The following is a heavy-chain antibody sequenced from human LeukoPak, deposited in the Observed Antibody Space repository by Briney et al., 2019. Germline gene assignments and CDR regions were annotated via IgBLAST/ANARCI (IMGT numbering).Heavy chain of an antibody. D-gene: IGHD6-19*01. V-gene: IGHV3-30*02. J-gene: IGHJ4*02. Sequence: GGSLRLSFAASGFTFSSYGMHWVRQAPGKGLEWVAFIRYDGSNKYYTDSVQGRFTISRDNSKNTLYLQMNSLRAEDTAVYYCATALDFIAVAVDYYFDYWGQGTLVTVSS. CDR2: IRYDGSNK. CDR3: ATALDFIAVAVDYYFDY. CDR1: GFTFSSYG.